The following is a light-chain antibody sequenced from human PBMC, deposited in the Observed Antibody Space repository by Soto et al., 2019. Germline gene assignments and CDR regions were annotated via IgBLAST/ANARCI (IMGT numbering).Light chain of an antibody. CDR3: QQYNNWPPRT. Sequence: EIVMTQSPASLSVSPGETATLSCRASQSISNSLAWYQQKPGQATSLLIYGASTRATGIPARFSGSGSGTEFTLTISSLQSEDSALYYCQQYNNWPPRTFGQGTKLEIK. V-gene: IGKV3-15*01. CDR2: GAS. J-gene: IGKJ2*01. CDR1: QSISNS.